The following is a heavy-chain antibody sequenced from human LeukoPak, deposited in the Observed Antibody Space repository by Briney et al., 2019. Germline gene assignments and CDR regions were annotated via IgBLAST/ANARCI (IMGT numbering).Heavy chain of an antibody. J-gene: IGHJ4*02. CDR3: ARDKGVVTVFFPGY. Sequence: ASVKVSCKASGYTFTSYGISWVRQAPGQGLEWMGWISAYNGNTSYAQKLQGRVTMTTDTSTSTAYMELRSLRSDDTAVYYCARDKGVVTVFFPGYWGQGTLVTVSS. CDR2: ISAYNGNT. CDR1: GYTFTSYG. D-gene: IGHD3-3*01. V-gene: IGHV1-18*01.